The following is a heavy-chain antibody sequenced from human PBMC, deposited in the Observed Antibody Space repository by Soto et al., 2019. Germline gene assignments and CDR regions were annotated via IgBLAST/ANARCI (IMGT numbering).Heavy chain of an antibody. CDR2: IYVTGAV. V-gene: IGHV4-31*03. CDR3: ARLRIATNNYKWFDP. CDR1: GADRNSGNCY. D-gene: IGHD2-21*01. J-gene: IGHJ5*02. Sequence: SETLSLRCSVSGADRNSGNCYWSWNRQVPGKGLEWIGHIYVTGAVDYNPSLRDRITISQDTSERQFSLNLRLVTAADTAVYYCARLRIATNNYKWFDPWGQGTLVTVSS.